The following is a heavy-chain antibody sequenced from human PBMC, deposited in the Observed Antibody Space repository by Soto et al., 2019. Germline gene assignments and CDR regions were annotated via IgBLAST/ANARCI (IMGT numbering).Heavy chain of an antibody. J-gene: IGHJ2*01. V-gene: IGHV4-59*08. CDR2: IYYSGST. D-gene: IGHD4-17*01. CDR3: ARLWDGDYFWYFDL. CDR1: GGSISSYY. Sequence: SETLSLTCTVSGGSISSYYWSWIRQPPGKGLEWIGYIYYSGSTSYNPSLKSRVTISVDTSKNQFSLKLSSVTAADTAVYYCARLWDGDYFWYFDLWGRGTLVTVSS.